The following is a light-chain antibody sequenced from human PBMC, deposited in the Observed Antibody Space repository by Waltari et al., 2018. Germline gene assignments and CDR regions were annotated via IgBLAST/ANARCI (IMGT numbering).Light chain of an antibody. J-gene: IGLJ2*01. Sequence: QSVLTQPPSASGTPGQKVTISCNGSSSNTGSNYVYWYQQLPGTAPKLLIFKNNQRPSGVPDRFSYSKSGTSSSLAINELRSEDEADYYCAAWDDSLSGLGLVGGTKVTVL. CDR3: AAWDDSLSGLG. CDR2: KNN. V-gene: IGLV1-47*01. CDR1: SSNTGSNY.